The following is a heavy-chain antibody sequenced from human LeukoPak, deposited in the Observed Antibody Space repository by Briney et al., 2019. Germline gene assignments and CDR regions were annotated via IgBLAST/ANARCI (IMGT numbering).Heavy chain of an antibody. CDR3: AKEIRWRFDY. D-gene: IGHD3-3*01. Sequence: GGSLRLSCAASGFTFTTYAMSWVRQAPGKGLEWVAVISYDGSNKYYVDSVKGRFTISRDNSKNTLYLQMNSLRAEDTAVYYCAKEIRWRFDYWGQGTLVTVSS. J-gene: IGHJ4*02. CDR1: GFTFTTYA. CDR2: ISYDGSNK. V-gene: IGHV3-30*18.